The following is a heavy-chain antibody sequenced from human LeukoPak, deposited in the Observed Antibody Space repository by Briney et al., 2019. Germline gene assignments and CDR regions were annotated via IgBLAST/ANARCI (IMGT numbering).Heavy chain of an antibody. CDR1: GFTFDEYA. Sequence: PAGGSLRLSCAASGFTFDEYAMHWVRQAPGKGLEWVSGISWNSGSIGYADSVKGRFTISRDNAKNSVFLQMNSLRVEDTAVYYCVGGLGWLPDYWGQGTLVTVSS. CDR2: ISWNSGSI. CDR3: VGGLGWLPDY. D-gene: IGHD5-12*01. V-gene: IGHV3-9*01. J-gene: IGHJ4*02.